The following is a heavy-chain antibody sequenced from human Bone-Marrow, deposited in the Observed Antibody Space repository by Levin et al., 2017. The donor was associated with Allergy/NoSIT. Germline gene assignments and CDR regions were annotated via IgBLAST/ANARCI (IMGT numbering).Heavy chain of an antibody. CDR3: VRDGGLIDY. CDR2: ISNSGSTI. Sequence: AGGSLRLSCAASGFIFRDYYMSWIRQAPGKGLEWISYISNSGSTIYYADSVRGRFAVSRDNTKNSLYLHMNSLTAEDTAVYYCVRDGGLIDYWGQGTLVTVSS. CDR1: GFIFRDYY. V-gene: IGHV3-11*01. J-gene: IGHJ4*02. D-gene: IGHD3-16*01.